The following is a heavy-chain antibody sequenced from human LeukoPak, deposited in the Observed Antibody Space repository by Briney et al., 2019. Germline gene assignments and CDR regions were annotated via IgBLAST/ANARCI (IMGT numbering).Heavy chain of an antibody. CDR1: GYTFTSYA. J-gene: IGHJ4*02. CDR2: IRGYNGDT. V-gene: IGHV1-18*01. D-gene: IGHD4-17*01. Sequence: ASVKVSCKASGYTFTSYAMNWVRQAPGQGLEWMGWIRGYNGDTNYAENLQGRVTVSTDTSTSTAYMELRSLRSDDTAVYYCARDNGYGDNGIDYWGQGTLVTVSS. CDR3: ARDNGYGDNGIDY.